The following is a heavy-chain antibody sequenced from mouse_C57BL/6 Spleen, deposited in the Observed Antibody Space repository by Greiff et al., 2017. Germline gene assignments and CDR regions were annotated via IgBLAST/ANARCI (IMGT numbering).Heavy chain of an antibody. CDR2: IHPNSGST. CDR1: GYTFTSYW. D-gene: IGHD1-1*01. Sequence: VKLQQPGAELVKPGASVKLSCKASGYTFTSYWMHWVKQRPGQGLEWIGMIHPNSGSTNYNEKFKSKATLTVDKSSSTAYMQLSSLTSEDSAVYYCARTDYYGSSLYAMDYWGEGTSVTVSS. CDR3: ARTDYYGSSLYAMDY. V-gene: IGHV1-64*01. J-gene: IGHJ4*01.